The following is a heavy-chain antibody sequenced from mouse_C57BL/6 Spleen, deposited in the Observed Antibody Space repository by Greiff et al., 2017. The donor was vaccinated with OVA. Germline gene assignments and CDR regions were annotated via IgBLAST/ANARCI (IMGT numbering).Heavy chain of an antibody. V-gene: IGHV5-17*01. CDR1: GFTFSDYG. Sequence: EVMLVESGGGLVKPGGSLKLSCAASGFTFSDYGMHWVRQAPEKGLEWVAYISSGSSTIYYADTVKGRFTISRDNAKNTLFLQMTSLRSKDTAMYYCARGEKDAMDYWGQGTSVTVSS. CDR3: ARGEKDAMDY. J-gene: IGHJ4*01. CDR2: ISSGSSTI.